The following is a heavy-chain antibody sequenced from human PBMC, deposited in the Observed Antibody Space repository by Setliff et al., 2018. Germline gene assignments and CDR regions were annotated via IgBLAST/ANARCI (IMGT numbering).Heavy chain of an antibody. CDR1: GGSITSGRYY. Sequence: PSETLSLTCTVSGGSITSGRYYWGWIRQPPGQGLEWIASIHYSENTYYNPSLKTRVTISVDTSKNQFSLKLSSVTAADTAVYYCARCSGSYDGEPGPQRWVVVLIIIPRNERKPLQGLSWG. V-gene: IGHV4-39*07. CDR2: IHYSENT. J-gene: IGHJ5*01. CDR3: ARCSGSYDGEPGPQRWVVVLIIIPRNERKPLQGLS. D-gene: IGHD1-26*01.